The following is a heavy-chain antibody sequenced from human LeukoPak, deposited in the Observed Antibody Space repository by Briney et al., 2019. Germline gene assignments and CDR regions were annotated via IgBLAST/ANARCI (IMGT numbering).Heavy chain of an antibody. CDR2: ISGSGANT. V-gene: IGHV3-23*01. Sequence: GGSLRLSCAASGPTFSSHAMTWVRQAPGKGLEWVAVISGSGANTYYADSVKGRFTISRDNSNNTLYLQMRSLGTEDAAVYYCAKSIEELIRGTYYYYSYMDVWGKGTTVIVSS. D-gene: IGHD1-7*01. CDR1: GPTFSSHA. J-gene: IGHJ6*03. CDR3: AKSIEELIRGTYYYYSYMDV.